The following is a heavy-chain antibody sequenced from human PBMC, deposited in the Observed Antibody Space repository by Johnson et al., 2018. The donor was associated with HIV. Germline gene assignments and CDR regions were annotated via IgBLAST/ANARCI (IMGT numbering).Heavy chain of an antibody. CDR2: ISYDGSNK. J-gene: IGHJ3*02. CDR3: AREMAWEDAFDI. Sequence: QVQLVESGGGLIQPGRSLRLSCAASGFTFSSYAMHWVRQAPGKGLEWVAVISYDGSNKYHADSVKGRFTISRDNSKNTLYVQINSLRAGDTAVYYCAREMAWEDAFDIWGQGTMVTVSS. V-gene: IGHV3-30-3*01. D-gene: IGHD5-24*01. CDR1: GFTFSSYA.